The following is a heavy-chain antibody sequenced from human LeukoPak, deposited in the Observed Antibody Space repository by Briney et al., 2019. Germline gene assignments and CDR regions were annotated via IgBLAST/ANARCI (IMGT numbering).Heavy chain of an antibody. CDR1: GFTFSGSA. V-gene: IGHV3-73*01. Sequence: PGGFLRLSCAASGFTFSGSAMHWVRQASGKGLEWVGRIRTKGKSYATEYAASVKGRFIISRDDLKNTAYLQMNSLKIEDTAVYYCTRTTVTMADWFDPWGQGTLVTVSS. CDR2: IRTKGKSYAT. J-gene: IGHJ5*02. D-gene: IGHD4-17*01. CDR3: TRTTVTMADWFDP.